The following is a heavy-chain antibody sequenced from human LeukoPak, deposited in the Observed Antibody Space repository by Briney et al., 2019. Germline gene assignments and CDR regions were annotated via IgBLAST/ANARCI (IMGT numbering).Heavy chain of an antibody. CDR1: GFTVSSNY. CDR2: IYSGGST. Sequence: PGGSLRLSCAASGFTVSSNYMSWVRQAPGKGLEWVSVIYSGGSTYYADSVKGRFTISRDNSKNTLYLQMNSLRAEDPAVYYCARDSSGGSFHFDYWGQGTLVTVSS. CDR3: ARDSSGGSFHFDY. V-gene: IGHV3-66*01. J-gene: IGHJ4*02. D-gene: IGHD2-15*01.